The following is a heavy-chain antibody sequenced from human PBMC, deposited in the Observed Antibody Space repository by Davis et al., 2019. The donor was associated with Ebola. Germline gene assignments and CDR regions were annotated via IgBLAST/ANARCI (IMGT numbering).Heavy chain of an antibody. D-gene: IGHD2-15*01. Sequence: MPSETLSLTCTVSGGSITSHSYYWALIRQPPGKGLEWIGSIYYSGSTYYNPSLKSRVTMSVDPPKSQFSLSLTSVTAADTAVYYCATLGRFCRGGICYSFDSWGQGTLVTVSS. CDR3: ATLGRFCRGGICYSFDS. V-gene: IGHV4-39*01. CDR2: IYYSGST. J-gene: IGHJ4*02. CDR1: GGSITSHSYY.